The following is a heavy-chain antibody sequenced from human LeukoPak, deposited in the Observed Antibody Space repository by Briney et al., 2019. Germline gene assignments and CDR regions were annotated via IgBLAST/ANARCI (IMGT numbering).Heavy chain of an antibody. Sequence: GGSLRLSCAASGFTFSNAWVSWVRQAPGKGLEWVGRIKSKTDGGTADYAAPVKGRFTISRDDSKNTLSLQMNSLQTEDTAVYYCTTALIGSTSDWCDYWGQGTLVTVSS. V-gene: IGHV3-15*01. CDR3: TTALIGSTSDWCDY. J-gene: IGHJ4*02. D-gene: IGHD6-19*01. CDR2: IKSKTDGGTA. CDR1: GFTFSNAW.